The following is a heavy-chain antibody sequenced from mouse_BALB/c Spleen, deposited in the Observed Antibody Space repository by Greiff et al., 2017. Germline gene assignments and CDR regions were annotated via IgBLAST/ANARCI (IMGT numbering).Heavy chain of an antibody. CDR3: ARFGGYGDY. CDR2: ISSGSSTI. V-gene: IGHV5-17*02. Sequence: EVKLVESGGGLVQPGGSRKLSCAASGFTFSSFGMHWVRQAPEKGLEWVAYISSGSSTIYYADTVKGRFTISRDNPKNTLFLQMTSLRSEDTAMYYCARFGGYGDYWGQGTTLTVSS. J-gene: IGHJ2*01. D-gene: IGHD2-2*01. CDR1: GFTFSSFG.